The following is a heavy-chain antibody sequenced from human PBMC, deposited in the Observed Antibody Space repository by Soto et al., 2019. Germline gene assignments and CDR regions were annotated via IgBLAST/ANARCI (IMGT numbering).Heavy chain of an antibody. CDR1: GFTFSNAW. J-gene: IGHJ4*02. Sequence: EVQLVESGGGLVKPGGSLRLSCAASGFTFSNAWMSWVRQAPGKGLEWVGRIKSKTDGGTTDYAAPVKGRFTISRDDSKNTLYLQMNSLKTEDTAVYYCTTDREEGTTVTPDYWGQGTLVTVSS. D-gene: IGHD4-17*01. CDR3: TTDREEGTTVTPDY. V-gene: IGHV3-15*01. CDR2: IKSKTDGGTT.